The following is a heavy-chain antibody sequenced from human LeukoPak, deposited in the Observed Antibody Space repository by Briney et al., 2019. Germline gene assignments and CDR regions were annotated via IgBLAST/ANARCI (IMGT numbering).Heavy chain of an antibody. CDR1: GGFISSYY. Sequence: PSETLSLTCTVSGGFISSYYWSWLRQPPGKGLEGIGYIYYSGSTNYNPSLKSRVTISVDTSKNQFSLKLSSVTAADTAVYYCARDPVEYSSSYNAFDIWGQGTMVTVSS. V-gene: IGHV4-59*01. J-gene: IGHJ3*02. D-gene: IGHD6-6*01. CDR3: ARDPVEYSSSYNAFDI. CDR2: IYYSGST.